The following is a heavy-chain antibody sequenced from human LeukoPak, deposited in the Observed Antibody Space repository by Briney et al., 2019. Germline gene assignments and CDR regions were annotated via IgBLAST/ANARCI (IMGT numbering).Heavy chain of an antibody. CDR3: AKGIAVAGTGFDY. CDR2: VFGLDHRT. CDR1: GFTFSYYA. Sequence: GGSLRLSCAASGFTFSYYAMTWVRQAPGKGLEWVSTVFGLDHRTSYADSVKGRFTISRDNSKNTLSLQMNSLRAEDTAVYYCAKGIAVAGTGFDYWGQGTLVTVSS. D-gene: IGHD6-19*01. J-gene: IGHJ4*02. V-gene: IGHV3-23*01.